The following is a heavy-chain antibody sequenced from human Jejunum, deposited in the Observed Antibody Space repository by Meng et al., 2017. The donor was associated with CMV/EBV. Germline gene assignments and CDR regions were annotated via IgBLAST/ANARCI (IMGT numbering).Heavy chain of an antibody. CDR1: GFAFSSYS. J-gene: IGHJ6*02. Sequence: AYGFAFSSYSMNWGRQTPGKGLEWISYIPSSSSTVFYADSVRGRFTISRDNANNSLYLQMNNLRADDTALYYCARDPVLSGLDVWGQGATVTVSS. CDR3: ARDPVLSGLDV. CDR2: IPSSSSTV. V-gene: IGHV3-48*04.